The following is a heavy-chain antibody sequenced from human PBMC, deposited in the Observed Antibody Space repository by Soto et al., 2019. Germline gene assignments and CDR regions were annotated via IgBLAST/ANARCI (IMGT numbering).Heavy chain of an antibody. CDR3: ARDMYGHTGY. D-gene: IGHD3-10*02. J-gene: IGHJ4*02. V-gene: IGHV1-18*01. Sequence: QVQLVQSGAEVKKPGASVKVSCKASGYTFTSYGISWVRQAPGQGLEWMGWISAYNGNTNYAQKLQGSVTRTPNTSTSTAYMELRSMRSDDKAVYSRARDMYGHTGYWGQGTLVTVSS. CDR2: ISAYNGNT. CDR1: GYTFTSYG.